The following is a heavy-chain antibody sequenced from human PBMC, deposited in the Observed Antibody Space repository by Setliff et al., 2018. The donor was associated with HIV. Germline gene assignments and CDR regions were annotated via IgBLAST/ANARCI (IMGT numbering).Heavy chain of an antibody. CDR3: ARGGTVSADFDS. Sequence: SETLSLTCTVSGGSIIDSRYFWGWIRQPPGKGLEWIGSVYYSGSAYYNPSFKSRVTLSVDTSENQFSLRLSSVTAADTAVYFCARGGTVSADFDSWGQGTLVTVSS. CDR2: VYYSGSA. V-gene: IGHV4-39*07. D-gene: IGHD6-19*01. CDR1: GGSIIDSRYF. J-gene: IGHJ4*02.